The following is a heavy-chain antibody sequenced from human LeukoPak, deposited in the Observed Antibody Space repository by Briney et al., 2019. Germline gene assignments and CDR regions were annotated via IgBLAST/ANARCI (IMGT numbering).Heavy chain of an antibody. Sequence: SETLSLTCTVSGGSISSYYWSWIRRPPGKGLEWIGYIYYSGSTNYNPSLKSRVTISVDTSKNQFSLKLSSVTAADTAVYYCARSKDGDFDYWGQGTLVTVSS. CDR3: ARSKDGDFDY. CDR1: GGSISSYY. CDR2: IYYSGST. J-gene: IGHJ4*02. D-gene: IGHD4-17*01. V-gene: IGHV4-59*01.